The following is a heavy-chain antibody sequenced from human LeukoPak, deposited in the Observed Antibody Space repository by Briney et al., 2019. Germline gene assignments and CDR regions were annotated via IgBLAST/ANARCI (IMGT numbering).Heavy chain of an antibody. CDR3: ARGGPLAVAGNYYYYYMDV. J-gene: IGHJ6*03. CDR2: INPSGGST. CDR1: GYTFTSYY. V-gene: IGHV1-46*01. D-gene: IGHD6-19*01. Sequence: ASVKVSCKASGYTFTSYYMHWVRQAPGQGLERMGIINPSGGSTSYAQKFQGRVTMTRDMSTSTVYMELSSLRSEDTAVYYCARGGPLAVAGNYYYYYMDVWGKGTTVTVSS.